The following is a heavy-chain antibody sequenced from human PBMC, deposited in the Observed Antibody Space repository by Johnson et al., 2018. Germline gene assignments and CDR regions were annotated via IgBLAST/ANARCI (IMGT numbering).Heavy chain of an antibody. Sequence: VQLQESGGGLVQPGGSLRLSCTGSGFTFSSYAMSWVRQAPGKGLEWVSAISGSGGSTYYADSVKGRFTISRDNSKNTLYLQMNSLGAEEPAVYYWANLYLGSGRLHDAFDIWGQGTMVTVSS. D-gene: IGHD3-10*01. V-gene: IGHV3-23*01. J-gene: IGHJ3*02. CDR1: GFTFSSYA. CDR3: ANLYLGSGRLHDAFDI. CDR2: ISGSGGST.